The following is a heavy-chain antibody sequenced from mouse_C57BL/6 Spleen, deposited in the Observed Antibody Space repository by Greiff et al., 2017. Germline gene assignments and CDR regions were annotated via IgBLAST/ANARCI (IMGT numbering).Heavy chain of an antibody. CDR1: GYTFTSYW. J-gene: IGHJ2*01. V-gene: IGHV1-7*01. D-gene: IGHD2-5*01. Sequence: QVQLQQSGAELAKPGASVKLSCKASGYTFTSYWMHWVKQRPGQGLEWIGYINPSSGYTKYNHKFKDKATLTADKSSSTAYMQLSSLTYEDSAVYYFARPRYSNCDYCDYWGQGTTLTVSS. CDR2: INPSSGYT. CDR3: ARPRYSNCDYCDY.